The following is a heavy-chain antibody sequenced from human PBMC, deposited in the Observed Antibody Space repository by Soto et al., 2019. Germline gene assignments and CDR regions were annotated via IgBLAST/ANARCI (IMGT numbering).Heavy chain of an antibody. CDR1: GFIFSNYA. CDR2: ISGSGADT. J-gene: IGHJ4*02. D-gene: IGHD2-15*01. CDR3: AKDTGRGGGSGVDC. V-gene: IGHV3-23*01. Sequence: EVQLLESGGGLVQPGGSLRLSCAPSGFIFSNYAMSWVRQARGKGLEWVAAISGSGADTYYTESVKGRFTISRDNFKNTLYLKMNRLRAEGAAVYYCAKDTGRGGGSGVDCWGQGPVVTVS.